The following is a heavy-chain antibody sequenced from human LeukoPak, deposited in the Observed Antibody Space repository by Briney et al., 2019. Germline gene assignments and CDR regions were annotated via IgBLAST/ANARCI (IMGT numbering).Heavy chain of an antibody. V-gene: IGHV4-39*01. CDR1: GGSISSSSYY. CDR2: IYYSGST. CDR3: ARVIVVVPIGVYHYYAMDV. D-gene: IGHD2-2*01. Sequence: SETLSLTCTVSGGSISSSSYYWGWIRQPPGKGLEWIVSIYYSGSTYYNPSLKSRVTISVDTSKNQFSLKLSSVTAADTAVYYCARVIVVVPIGVYHYYAMDVWGQGTTVTVSS. J-gene: IGHJ6*02.